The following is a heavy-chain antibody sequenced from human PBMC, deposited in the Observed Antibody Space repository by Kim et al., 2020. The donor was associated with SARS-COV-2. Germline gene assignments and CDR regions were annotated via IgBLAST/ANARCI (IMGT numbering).Heavy chain of an antibody. V-gene: IGHV3-48*02. CDR2: ISSSSSTI. CDR3: ARDPVPGFYWYFDL. J-gene: IGHJ2*01. D-gene: IGHD2-15*01. CDR1: GFTFSSYS. Sequence: GGSLRLSCAASGFTFSSYSMNWVRQAPGKGLEWVSYISSSSSTIYYADSVKGRFTISRDNAKNSLYLQMNSLRDEDTAVYYCARDPVPGFYWYFDLWGRGTLVTVSS.